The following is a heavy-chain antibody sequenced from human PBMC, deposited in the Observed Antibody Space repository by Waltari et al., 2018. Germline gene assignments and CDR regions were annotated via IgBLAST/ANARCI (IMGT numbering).Heavy chain of an antibody. J-gene: IGHJ4*02. Sequence: EVQLVESGGGLVQPGGSLRLSCAASGFTFSSSSMHWVRQAPGKGLEWVEYISSSSSTIYYADSVKGRFTISRDNAKNSLYLQMNGLRAEDTAGYYCARERGGVQDYWGQGTLVTVSS. D-gene: IGHD3-16*01. CDR1: GFTFSSSS. CDR2: ISSSSSTI. CDR3: ARERGGVQDY. V-gene: IGHV3-48*04.